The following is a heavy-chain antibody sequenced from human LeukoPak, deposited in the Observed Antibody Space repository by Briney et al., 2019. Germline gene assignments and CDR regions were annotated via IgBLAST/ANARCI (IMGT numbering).Heavy chain of an antibody. D-gene: IGHD6-6*01. CDR2: ISSSSSYI. Sequence: GGSLRLSCAASGFTFSSYSMNWVRQAPGKGLEWVSSISSSSSYIYYADSVKGRFTISRDNAKNSLYLQMNSLRAEDTAVYYCARDEVGSSSFDYYYMDVWGKGTTVTVSS. CDR1: GFTFSSYS. CDR3: ARDEVGSSSFDYYYMDV. V-gene: IGHV3-21*01. J-gene: IGHJ6*03.